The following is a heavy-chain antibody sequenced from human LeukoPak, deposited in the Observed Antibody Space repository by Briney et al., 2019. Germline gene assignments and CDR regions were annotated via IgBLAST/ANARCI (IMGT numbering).Heavy chain of an antibody. CDR1: GFTFSSDW. D-gene: IGHD2-2*03. J-gene: IGHJ2*01. CDR2: INSDGSST. V-gene: IGHV3-74*01. CDR3: ASGFWYFDL. Sequence: GGSLRLSCAASGFTFSSDWMHWVRQTPEKGLVWVSRINSDGSSTSYADSVKGRFTISRDNAKNTLYLEMNSLRAEDTAVYYCASGFWYFDLWGRGTLATVSS.